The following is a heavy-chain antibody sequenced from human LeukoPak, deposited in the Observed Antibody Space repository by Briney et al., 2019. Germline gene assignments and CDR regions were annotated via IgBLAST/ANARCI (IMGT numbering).Heavy chain of an antibody. V-gene: IGHV1-2*02. CDR1: GFTFTAYY. J-gene: IGHJ4*02. CDR2: INPDSGGT. CDR3: AAYYDFWNGPTVY. D-gene: IGHD3-3*01. Sequence: ASMKVSCKASGFTFTAYYIHWVRQAPGQGLEWMGWINPDSGGTNYAQNFQGRVTMTRDTSISTAYMELSSLRSDDTAVYYCAAYYDFWNGPTVYWGQGTLVTVSS.